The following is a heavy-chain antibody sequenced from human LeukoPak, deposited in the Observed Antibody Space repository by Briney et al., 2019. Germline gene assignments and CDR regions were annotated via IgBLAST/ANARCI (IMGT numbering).Heavy chain of an antibody. Sequence: PGGSLRLSCAASGFTFSSYAMSWVRQAPGKGLEWVAVIWYDGSNKYYADSVKGRFTISRDNSKNTLYLQMNSLRAEDTAVYYCARDGRVVYAIPFDYWGQGTLVTVSS. CDR1: GFTFSSYA. CDR2: IWYDGSNK. CDR3: ARDGRVVYAIPFDY. J-gene: IGHJ4*02. V-gene: IGHV3-33*08. D-gene: IGHD2-8*02.